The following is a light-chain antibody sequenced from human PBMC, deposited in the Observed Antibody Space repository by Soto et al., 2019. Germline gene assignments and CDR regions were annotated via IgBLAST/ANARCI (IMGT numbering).Light chain of an antibody. CDR1: QSVSSN. J-gene: IGKJ5*01. CDR3: QQYNSWLTWT. Sequence: EIVMTQSPATLSVSPGVRATLSCSASQSVSSNLAWYQQKPGQAPRLLIYGASTRATDIPARFSGSGSGTEFTLTINSLQSEDFAVYYCQQYNSWLTWTFGQGTRLEIK. V-gene: IGKV3-15*01. CDR2: GAS.